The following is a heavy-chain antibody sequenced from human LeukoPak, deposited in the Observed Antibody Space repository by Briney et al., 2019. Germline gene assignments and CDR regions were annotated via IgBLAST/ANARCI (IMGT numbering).Heavy chain of an antibody. CDR2: ISGSGGNT. V-gene: IGHV3-23*01. J-gene: IGHJ6*02. CDR3: AKAVYGMDV. Sequence: GGSLRLSCAASGFTFNSYAMSWVRLGPGKGLEWVSGISGSGGNTYYADSEKGRFTISRDNSKNTLYLQMNSLRAEDTAVYYCAKAVYGMDVWGQGTTVTVSS. CDR1: GFTFNSYA.